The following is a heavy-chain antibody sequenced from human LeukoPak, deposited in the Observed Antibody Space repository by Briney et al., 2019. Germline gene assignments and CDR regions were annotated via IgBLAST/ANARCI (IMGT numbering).Heavy chain of an antibody. CDR1: GGSISSYY. J-gene: IGHJ4*02. V-gene: IGHV4-59*01. D-gene: IGHD3-10*01. Sequence: SETLSLTCTVSGGSISSYYWSWIRQPPGKGLEWIGYIYYSGSTNYNPSLKSRVTISVDTSKNQFSLKLSSVTAADTAVYYCARSGLLWFGESPFDYWGQETLVTASS. CDR3: ARSGLLWFGESPFDY. CDR2: IYYSGST.